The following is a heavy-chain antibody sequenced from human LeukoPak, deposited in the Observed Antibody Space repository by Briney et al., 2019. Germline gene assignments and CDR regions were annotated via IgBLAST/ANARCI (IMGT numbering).Heavy chain of an antibody. D-gene: IGHD3-22*01. Sequence: TSETLSLTCTVSGGSITSYYRSWIRQPAGKGLEWIGRIYTSGSTNYSPSLKSRVTMSVDTSKSQFSLKLSSVTAADTAMYYCAGHYYYDTTGSDYWGQGTLVTVSS. CDR1: GGSITSYY. V-gene: IGHV4-4*07. CDR2: IYTSGST. J-gene: IGHJ4*02. CDR3: AGHYYYDTTGSDY.